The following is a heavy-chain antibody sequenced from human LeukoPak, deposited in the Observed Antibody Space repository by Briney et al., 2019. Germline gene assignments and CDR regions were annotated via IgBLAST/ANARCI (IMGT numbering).Heavy chain of an antibody. CDR2: IIPIFGTA. J-gene: IGHJ4*02. D-gene: IGHD6-13*01. V-gene: IGHV1-69*05. CDR3: ARDLFLRSRGLAAGFDY. CDR1: GGTFSSYA. Sequence: SVKVSCKASGGTFSSYAISWVRQAPGQGLEWMGGIIPIFGTADYAQKFQGRVTITTDESTSTAYMELSSLRSEDTAVYYCARDLFLRSRGLAAGFDYWGQGTLVTVSS.